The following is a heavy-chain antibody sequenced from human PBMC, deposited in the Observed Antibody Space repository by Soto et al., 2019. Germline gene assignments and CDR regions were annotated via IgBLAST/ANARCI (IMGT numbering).Heavy chain of an antibody. V-gene: IGHV3-23*01. CDR1: GFTFSSYA. CDR2: ISGSGGST. Sequence: GGSLRLSCAASGFTFSSYAMSWVRQAPGKGLEWVSAISGSGGSTYYADSVKGRFTISRDNSKNTLYLQMNSLRAEDTAVYYCAKDTAMVYYYYGMDVWGQGTTVTVSS. CDR3: AKDTAMVYYYYGMDV. D-gene: IGHD5-18*01. J-gene: IGHJ6*02.